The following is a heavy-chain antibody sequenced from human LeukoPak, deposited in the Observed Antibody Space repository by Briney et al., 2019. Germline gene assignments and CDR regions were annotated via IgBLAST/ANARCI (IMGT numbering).Heavy chain of an antibody. J-gene: IGHJ5*02. CDR3: ARGGSSWYSDWLDP. CDR1: GGSISSGSYY. V-gene: IGHV4-61*02. Sequence: PSETLPLTCTVSGGSISSGSYYWSWIRQPAGKGLEWIGRIYTSGSTNYNPSLKSRVTISVDTSKNQFSLKLSSVTAADTAVYYCARGGSSWYSDWLDPWGQGTLVTVSS. D-gene: IGHD6-13*01. CDR2: IYTSGST.